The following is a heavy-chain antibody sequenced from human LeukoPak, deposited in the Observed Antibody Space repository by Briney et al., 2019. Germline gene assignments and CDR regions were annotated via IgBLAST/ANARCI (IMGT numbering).Heavy chain of an antibody. CDR2: IYYSGST. J-gene: IGHJ5*02. V-gene: IGHV4-39*07. CDR1: GGSISSSSYY. Sequence: SETLSLTCTVSGGSISSSSYYWGWIRQPPGKGLEWIGSIYYSGSTYYNPSLKSRVTISVDTSKNQFSLKLSSVTAADTAVYYCARQSLGYCSGGSCYSGYNWFDPWGQGTLVTVSS. D-gene: IGHD2-15*01. CDR3: ARQSLGYCSGGSCYSGYNWFDP.